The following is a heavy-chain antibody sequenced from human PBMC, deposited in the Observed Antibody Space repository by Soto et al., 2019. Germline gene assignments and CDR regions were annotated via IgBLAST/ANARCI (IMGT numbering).Heavy chain of an antibody. CDR3: ARGDMITFGGVHRGLGWFDP. J-gene: IGHJ5*02. D-gene: IGHD3-16*01. V-gene: IGHV4-30-4*01. CDR1: GGSISSGDYY. CDR2: IYYSGST. Sequence: QVQLQESGPGLVKPSQTLSLTCTVSGGSISSGDYYWSWIRQPPGKGLEWIGYIYYSGSTYYNPSLKRQVTISVDTSKNQFSLKLSSVTAADTAVYYCARGDMITFGGVHRGLGWFDPWGQGTLVTVSS.